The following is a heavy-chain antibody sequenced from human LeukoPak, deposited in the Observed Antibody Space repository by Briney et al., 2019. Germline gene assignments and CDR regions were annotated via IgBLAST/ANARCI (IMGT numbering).Heavy chain of an antibody. J-gene: IGHJ4*02. D-gene: IGHD5-24*01. CDR3: ARHEEEDGYNAKTFDY. Sequence: SETLSLTCTVSGGSISSSNYFWGWIRQTPGMGLEWIGSIYYSGTIYYNPPLKSRVTISVDTSKNQFSRRLSSVTAADTAVYYCARHEEEDGYNAKTFDYWGQGTLVTVSS. CDR1: GGSISSSNYF. CDR2: IYYSGTI. V-gene: IGHV4-39*01.